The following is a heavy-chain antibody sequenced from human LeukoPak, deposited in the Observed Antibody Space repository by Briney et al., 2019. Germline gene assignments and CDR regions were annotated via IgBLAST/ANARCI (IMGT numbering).Heavy chain of an antibody. J-gene: IGHJ2*01. CDR1: GYSISSGYY. CDR3: ARDRLGSSEEPWGVEHWYFDL. Sequence: SETLSLTCTVSGYSISSGYYWSWIRQPPGKGLEWIGYIYYSGSTNYNPSLKSRVTISVDTSKNQFSLKLSSVTAADTAVYYCARDRLGSSEEPWGVEHWYFDLWGRGTLVTVSS. V-gene: IGHV4-61*01. CDR2: IYYSGST. D-gene: IGHD6-19*01.